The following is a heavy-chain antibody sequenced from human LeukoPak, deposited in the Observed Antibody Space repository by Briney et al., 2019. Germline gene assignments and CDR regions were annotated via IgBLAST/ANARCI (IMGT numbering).Heavy chain of an antibody. V-gene: IGHV5-51*01. CDR1: GYSFTNYW. D-gene: IGHD5-24*01. CDR2: IYPGDSHT. Sequence: GESLKISCKGSGYSFTNYWIGWVRQMPGKGLEWMGVIYPGDSHTRNSPSFQGQVTISADKSISTAYLQRSSLKASDTAIYYCARLGERDGYNFGFDYWGQGTLVTVSS. CDR3: ARLGERDGYNFGFDY. J-gene: IGHJ4*02.